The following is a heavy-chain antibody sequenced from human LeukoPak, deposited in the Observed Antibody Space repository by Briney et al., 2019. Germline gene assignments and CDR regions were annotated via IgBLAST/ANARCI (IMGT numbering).Heavy chain of an antibody. Sequence: PGGSLRLSCIASGFSFSGHWMHWARQLTGKGLVWVSRISPTGSTTSYADSVKGRFTVSRDNAKNTLYLQVNNLRAEDTAVYYCARGPNSNCSGLDFWGQGTLLTVSS. J-gene: IGHJ4*02. V-gene: IGHV3-74*01. CDR3: ARGPNSNCSGLDF. D-gene: IGHD1-1*01. CDR1: GFSFSGHW. CDR2: ISPTGSTT.